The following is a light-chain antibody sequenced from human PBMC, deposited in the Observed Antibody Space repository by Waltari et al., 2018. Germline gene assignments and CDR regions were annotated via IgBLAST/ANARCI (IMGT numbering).Light chain of an antibody. CDR3: SSYAGNNVV. V-gene: IGLV2-8*01. CDR1: SSDVGGYDY. Sequence: QSALSQPPSASGSSGQSVTISCTGTSSDVGGYDYVSWYHQHPGKAPKLMIYEVSKRPSGVPDPFSASKSGNTASLTVSGLQAEDEADYYCSSYAGNNVVFGGGTKLTVL. J-gene: IGLJ2*01. CDR2: EVS.